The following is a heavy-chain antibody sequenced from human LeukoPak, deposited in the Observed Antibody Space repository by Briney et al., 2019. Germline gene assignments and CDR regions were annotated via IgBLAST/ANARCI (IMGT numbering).Heavy chain of an antibody. J-gene: IGHJ6*03. CDR3: ASGSGPTYYYYMDV. D-gene: IGHD3-10*01. Sequence: SETLSLTCTVSGGSISSYYWSWIRQPAGEGLEWIGRIYTSGSTNYNPSLKSRVTMSVDTSKNQFSLKLSSVTAADTAVYYCASGSGPTYYYYMDVWGKGTTVTVSS. CDR2: IYTSGST. CDR1: GGSISSYY. V-gene: IGHV4-4*07.